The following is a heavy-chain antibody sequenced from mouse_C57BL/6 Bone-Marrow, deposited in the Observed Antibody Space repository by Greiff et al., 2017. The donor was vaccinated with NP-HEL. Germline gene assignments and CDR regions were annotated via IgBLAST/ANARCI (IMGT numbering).Heavy chain of an antibody. D-gene: IGHD1-1*01. CDR3: TTHYGSSPNYYAMDY. CDR1: GFNIKDAY. CDR2: IDPENGDT. V-gene: IGHV14-4*01. J-gene: IGHJ4*01. Sequence: VQLQQSGAELVRPGASVKLSCTASGFNIKDAYMHWVKQRPEQGLEWIGWIDPENGDTEYASKFQGKATITADTSSNTAYLQLSSLTSEDTAVYYCTTHYGSSPNYYAMDYWGQGTSVTVSS.